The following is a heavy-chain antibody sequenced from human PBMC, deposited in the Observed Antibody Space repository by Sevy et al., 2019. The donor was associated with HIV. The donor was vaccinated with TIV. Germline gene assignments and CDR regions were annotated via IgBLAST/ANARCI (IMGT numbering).Heavy chain of an antibody. Sequence: GGSLRLSCAASGFTFSSYEMNWVRQAPGKGLEWVSYISNSGTTISYSDSVRGRFSISRDKARNSLYLQMNSLRAEDTAVYYCARDLPPSATTVAHFDYWGREPWSPSPQ. CDR2: ISNSGTTI. CDR3: ARDLPPSATTVAHFDY. D-gene: IGHD4-17*01. CDR1: GFTFSSYE. J-gene: IGHJ4*02. V-gene: IGHV3-48*03.